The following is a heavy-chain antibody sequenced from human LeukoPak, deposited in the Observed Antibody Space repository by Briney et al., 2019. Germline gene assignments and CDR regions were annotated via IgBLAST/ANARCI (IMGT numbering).Heavy chain of an antibody. CDR3: ARTRYSSGNYFDC. D-gene: IGHD1-26*01. CDR1: GFTFDDHG. J-gene: IGHJ4*02. Sequence: TGGSLRLSCAATGFTFDDHGTSLVRQAPGKGLEWVSTINWNGGSTGYADSVKGRFSISRDNAKDSLYLQMNSLRAEDTALYYCARTRYSSGNYFDCWGQGTLVTVSS. CDR2: INWNGGST. V-gene: IGHV3-20*04.